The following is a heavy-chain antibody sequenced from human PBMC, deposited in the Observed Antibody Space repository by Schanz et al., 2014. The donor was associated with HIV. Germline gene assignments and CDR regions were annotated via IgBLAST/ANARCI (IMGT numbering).Heavy chain of an antibody. CDR2: IWYDGTNK. D-gene: IGHD2-2*01. CDR1: GFTFTSYG. Sequence: QVQLVESGGGAVQPGKSLRVSCAASGFTFTSYGMHWARQTPGRGLEWVAVIWYDGTNKYYADSVKGRFTISRDNSKNTLFLQMNSLRAEDTALYYCAKDMGGVVPAAPFYYYGMDVWGQGTTVTVSS. CDR3: AKDMGGVVPAAPFYYYGMDV. V-gene: IGHV3-33*06. J-gene: IGHJ6*02.